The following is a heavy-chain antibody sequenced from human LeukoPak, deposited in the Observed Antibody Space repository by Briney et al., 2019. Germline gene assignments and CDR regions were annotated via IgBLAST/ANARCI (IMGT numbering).Heavy chain of an antibody. D-gene: IGHD3-22*01. CDR1: GYTFPGYY. CDR3: ARDPLYYYDSSGNDAFDI. J-gene: IGHJ3*02. CDR2: INPHSGGT. V-gene: IGHV1-2*06. Sequence: GASVKVSFQASGYTFPGYYMHSLRPAPGRGLDWMGRINPHSGGTTYAQKFQGRVTMTRDTSISTAYMELSRLRSDDTAVYYCARDPLYYYDSSGNDAFDIWGQGTMVTVSS.